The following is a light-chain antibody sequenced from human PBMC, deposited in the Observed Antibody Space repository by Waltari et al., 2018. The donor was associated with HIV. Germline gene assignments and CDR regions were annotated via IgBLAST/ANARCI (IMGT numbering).Light chain of an antibody. Sequence: QSALTQPASVSGSPGQSITISCTGTSSDVGGYNLVSCSQQHPGKAPKLMIYGVSKRPSGVSNRFSGSKSGNTASLTISGLQAEDEADYYCCAYAGSTTYVIFGGGTKLTVL. J-gene: IGLJ2*01. CDR2: GVS. V-gene: IGLV2-23*02. CDR1: SSDVGGYNL. CDR3: CAYAGSTTYVI.